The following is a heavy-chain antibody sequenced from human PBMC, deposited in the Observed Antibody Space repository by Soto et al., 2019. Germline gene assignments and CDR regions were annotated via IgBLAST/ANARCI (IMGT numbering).Heavy chain of an antibody. V-gene: IGHV3-30-3*01. D-gene: IGHD6-13*01. CDR2: ISYDGSNK. Sequence: QVQLVESGGGVVQPGRSLRLSCAASGFTFSSYAMHWVRQAPGKGLEWVAVISYDGSNKYYADSVKGRFTISRDNSKNTLYLQMNSLRAEDTAVYYCAREGASYSSSFLGRYFDYWGQGTLVTVSS. J-gene: IGHJ4*02. CDR1: GFTFSSYA. CDR3: AREGASYSSSFLGRYFDY.